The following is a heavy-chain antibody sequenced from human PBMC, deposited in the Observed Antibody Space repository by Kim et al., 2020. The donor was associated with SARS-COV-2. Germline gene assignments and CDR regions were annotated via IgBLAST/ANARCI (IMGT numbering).Heavy chain of an antibody. CDR3: ARHVVVVTATHDAFDI. D-gene: IGHD2-21*02. J-gene: IGHJ3*02. CDR1: GDSFSSRGYY. Sequence: SETLSLTCTVSGDSFSSRGYYWSWIRQLPGKDLEWIGYIFSSGTTNYNPSLKSRVSISFDTSKSHLSLTITSVTAADTAVYYCARHVVVVTATHDAFDIWGQGTPVSVSS. V-gene: IGHV4-31*03. CDR2: IFSSGTT.